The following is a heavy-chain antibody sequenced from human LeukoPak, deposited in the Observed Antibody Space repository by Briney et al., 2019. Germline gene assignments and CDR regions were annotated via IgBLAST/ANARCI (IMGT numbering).Heavy chain of an antibody. V-gene: IGHV3-7*01. CDR1: GFTFSNYW. CDR2: IKQDGSEK. CDR3: AKDYYDSSGSFDP. Sequence: GGSLRLSCAASGFTFSNYWMTWVRQASGKGLEWVANIKQDGSEKYYVDSVKGRFTISRDNAKNSLFLQMNSLRAEDTAVYYCAKDYYDSSGSFDPWGQGTLVTVSS. J-gene: IGHJ5*02. D-gene: IGHD3-22*01.